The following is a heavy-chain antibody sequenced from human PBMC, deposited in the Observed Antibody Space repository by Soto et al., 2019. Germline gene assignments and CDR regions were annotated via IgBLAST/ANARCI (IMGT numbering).Heavy chain of an antibody. V-gene: IGHV1-2*04. J-gene: IGHJ6*02. Sequence: GASVKVSCKASGYTFTGYYMHWVRQAPGQGLEWMGWINPNSGGTNYAQKFQGWVTMTRDTSISTAYMELSRLRSDDTAVYYCARGRRGDSSGYYYYYYGMDVWGQGTTVTVSS. CDR2: INPNSGGT. D-gene: IGHD3-22*01. CDR3: ARGRRGDSSGYYYYYYGMDV. CDR1: GYTFTGYY.